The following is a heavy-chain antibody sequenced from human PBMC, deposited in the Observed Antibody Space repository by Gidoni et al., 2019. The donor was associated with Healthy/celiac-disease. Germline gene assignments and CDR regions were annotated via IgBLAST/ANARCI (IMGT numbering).Heavy chain of an antibody. CDR2: IYWNDDK. D-gene: IGHD6-19*01. J-gene: IGHJ4*02. CDR3: AHRTSSGGVSYYFDY. CDR1: GFSLSTSGVG. Sequence: QITLKESGPTLVKPTQTLTLTCTFSGFSLSTSGVGVGWIRQPPGKALEWLALIYWNDDKRYSPSLKSRLTITKDTSKNQVVLTMTNMDPVDTATYYCAHRTSSGGVSYYFDYWGQGTLVTVSS. V-gene: IGHV2-5*01.